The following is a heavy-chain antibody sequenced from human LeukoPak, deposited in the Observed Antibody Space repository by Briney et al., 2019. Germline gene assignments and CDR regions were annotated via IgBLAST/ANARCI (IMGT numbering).Heavy chain of an antibody. CDR1: GFTFTSYA. CDR3: ASRKGTWEHPDY. V-gene: IGHV3-23*01. CDR2: ISGAGGST. D-gene: IGHD1-26*01. J-gene: IGHJ4*02. Sequence: GGSLRLSCAASGFTFTSYAISWVRQAPGKGLEWVSTISGAGGSTYSADSVKGRFTISRDNSKNTLYLQMNSLRAEDTAVYYCASRKGTWEHPDYWGQGTLVTVSS.